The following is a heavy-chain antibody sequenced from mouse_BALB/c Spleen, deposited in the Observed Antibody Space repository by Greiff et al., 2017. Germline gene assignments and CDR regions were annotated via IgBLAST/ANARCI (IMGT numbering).Heavy chain of an antibody. J-gene: IGHJ3*01. V-gene: IGHV1-18*01. CDR3: ARGGLSFAY. D-gene: IGHD3-3*01. CDR1: GYTFTDYN. Sequence: DVHLVESGPELVKPGASVKIPCKASGYTFTDYNMDWVKQSHGKSLEWIGDINPNNGGTIYNQKFKGKATLTVDKSSSTAYMELRSLTSEDTAVYYCARGGLSFAYWGQGTLVTVSA. CDR2: INPNNGGT.